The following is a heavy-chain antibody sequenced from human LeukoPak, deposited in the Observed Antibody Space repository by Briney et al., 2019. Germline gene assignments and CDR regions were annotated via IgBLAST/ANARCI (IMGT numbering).Heavy chain of an antibody. CDR2: IYYSGST. V-gene: IGHV4-39*07. J-gene: IGHJ4*02. CDR1: GGSISSSSYY. CDR3: XXXXXXXXXXXXXXSLVQMYYFDY. Sequence: SETLSLTCTVSGGSISSSSYYWGWIRQPPGKGLEWIGSIYYSGSTYYNPSLKSRVTISVDTSKNQFSLKLSSVTAADTAVYXXXXXXXXXXXXXXXXSLVQMYYFDYWGQGTLVTVSS. D-gene: IGHD2-21*01.